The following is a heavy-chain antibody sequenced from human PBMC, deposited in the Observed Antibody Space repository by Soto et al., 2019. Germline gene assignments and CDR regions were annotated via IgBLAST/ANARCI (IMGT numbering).Heavy chain of an antibody. V-gene: IGHV1-18*04. CDR2: ISPYNGNT. CDR3: ARDFGSDLSAPGAVFDY. CDR1: GYSFTSYG. D-gene: IGHD3-3*01. J-gene: IGHJ4*02. Sequence: ASVKVSCKASGYSFTSYGISWVRQAPGQGLERMGWISPYNGNTKYAQNFQGRVTMTTDTSTYTAYMEMRSLRSDDPAVYYCARDFGSDLSAPGAVFDYWGQGTLVTVSS.